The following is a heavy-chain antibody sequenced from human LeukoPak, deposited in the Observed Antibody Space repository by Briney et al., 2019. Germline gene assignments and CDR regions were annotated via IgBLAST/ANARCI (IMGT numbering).Heavy chain of an antibody. Sequence: GGSLRLSCAASGFTFSSYAMHWVRQAPGKGLEWVAVISYDGSNKYYADSVKGRSTISRDNSKNTLYLQMNSLRAEDTAVYYCARDYYDSSGYYESDYWGQGTLVTVSS. D-gene: IGHD3-22*01. J-gene: IGHJ4*02. CDR2: ISYDGSNK. V-gene: IGHV3-30*04. CDR1: GFTFSSYA. CDR3: ARDYYDSSGYYESDY.